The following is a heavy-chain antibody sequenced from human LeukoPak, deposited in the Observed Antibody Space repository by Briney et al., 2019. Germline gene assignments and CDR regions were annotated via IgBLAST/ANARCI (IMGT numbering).Heavy chain of an antibody. J-gene: IGHJ4*02. V-gene: IGHV1-2*04. CDR3: ARESWLQSEYYFDY. Sequence: ASVKVSCKASGYTFTGYYMHWVRQAPGQGLEWMGWINPNSGGTNYAQKFQGWVTMTRDTSISTAYMELSRLRSDDTAVYYCARESWLQSEYYFDYWGQGTLVTVSS. CDR2: INPNSGGT. D-gene: IGHD5-24*01. CDR1: GYTFTGYY.